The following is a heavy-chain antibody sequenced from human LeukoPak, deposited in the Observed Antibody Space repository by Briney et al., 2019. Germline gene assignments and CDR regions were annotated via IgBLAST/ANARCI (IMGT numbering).Heavy chain of an antibody. D-gene: IGHD1-26*01. V-gene: IGHV3-48*04. CDR2: ISSSGSTI. Sequence: GGSLRLSCAASGFTFSDYGMDWVRQAPGKGLEWVSYISSSGSTIYYADSVKGRFTVSRDNAKNSLYLQMNSLRAEDTAVYYCARDSGSYVFDYWGQGTLVTVSS. CDR3: ARDSGSYVFDY. CDR1: GFTFSDYG. J-gene: IGHJ4*02.